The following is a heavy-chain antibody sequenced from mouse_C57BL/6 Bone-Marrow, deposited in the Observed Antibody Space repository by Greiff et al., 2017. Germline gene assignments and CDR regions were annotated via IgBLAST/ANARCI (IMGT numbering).Heavy chain of an antibody. CDR1: GYTFTSYW. Sequence: QVQLQQPGAELVRPGSSVKLSCKASGYTFTSYWLDWVKQRPGQGLEWIGNIYPSDSETHYNQKFKDKATLTVDKSSSTAYMQLSSLTSEDSAVYYCARGDSKGDYAMDYWGQGTSVTVSS. D-gene: IGHD2-5*01. J-gene: IGHJ4*01. CDR3: ARGDSKGDYAMDY. V-gene: IGHV1-61*01. CDR2: IYPSDSET.